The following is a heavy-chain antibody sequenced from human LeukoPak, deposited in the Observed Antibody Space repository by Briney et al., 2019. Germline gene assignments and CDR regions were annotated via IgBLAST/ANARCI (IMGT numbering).Heavy chain of an antibody. J-gene: IGHJ4*02. CDR2: IIPIFGTA. V-gene: IGHV1-69*13. D-gene: IGHD5-18*01. CDR3: ASKRGYSYGFDY. CDR1: GGTFSTYA. Sequence: SVKVSCMASGGTFSTYAISWVRQAPGQGLEWMGGIIPIFGTANYAQKFQGRVTITADESTSTAYMELSSLRSEDTAVYCCASKRGYSYGFDYWGQGTLVTVSS.